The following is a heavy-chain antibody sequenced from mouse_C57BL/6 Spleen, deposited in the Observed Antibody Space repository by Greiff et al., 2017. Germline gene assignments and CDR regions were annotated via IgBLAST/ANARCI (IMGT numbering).Heavy chain of an antibody. CDR3: ARSRYSNYVFDY. CDR1: GYTFTSYW. D-gene: IGHD2-5*01. J-gene: IGHJ2*01. V-gene: IGHV1-50*01. Sequence: QVHVKQPGAELVKPGASVKLSCKASGYTFTSYWMQWVKPRPGQGLEWIGEIDPSDSYTNYNQKLKGKATLTVDTSSSTAYMQLSSLTSEDSAVYYCARSRYSNYVFDYWGQGTTLTVSS. CDR2: IDPSDSYT.